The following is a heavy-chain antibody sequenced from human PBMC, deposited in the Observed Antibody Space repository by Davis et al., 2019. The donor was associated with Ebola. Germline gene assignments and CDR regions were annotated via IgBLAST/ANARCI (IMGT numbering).Heavy chain of an antibody. V-gene: IGHV4-61*01. D-gene: IGHD2-15*01. CDR2: IYYCGST. CDR3: ASLLGYCSGGSCYGG. Sequence: MPSETLSLTCTVSGDSISSGHYYWSWIRQPPGKGLEWIGYIYYCGSTNYNPSLKSRVTISVDTSKNQFSLKLSSVTAADTAVYYCASLLGYCSGGSCYGGWGQGTLVTVSS. J-gene: IGHJ4*02. CDR1: GDSISSGHYY.